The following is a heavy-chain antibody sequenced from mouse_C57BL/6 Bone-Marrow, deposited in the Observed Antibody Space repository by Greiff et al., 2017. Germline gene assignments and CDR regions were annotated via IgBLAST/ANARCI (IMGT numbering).Heavy chain of an antibody. CDR2: INPYNGGT. V-gene: IGHV1-19*01. CDR3: ARFLYYGRRDYWYFDV. CDR1: GYTFTDYY. D-gene: IGHD1-1*01. J-gene: IGHJ1*03. Sequence: VQLQQSGPVLVKPGASVKMSCKASGYTFTDYYMNWVKQSHGKSLEWIGVINPYNGGTSYNQKFKGKATLTVDKSSSTAYMELNSLTSEDSAVYYCARFLYYGRRDYWYFDVWGTGTTVTVSS.